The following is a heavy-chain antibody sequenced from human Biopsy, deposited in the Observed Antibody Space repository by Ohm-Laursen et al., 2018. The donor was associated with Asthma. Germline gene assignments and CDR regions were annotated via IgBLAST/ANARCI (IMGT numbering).Heavy chain of an antibody. CDR3: AWPGMVASIFRV. J-gene: IGHJ4*02. V-gene: IGHV1-3*01. CDR1: GYNFISFA. CDR2: SNAGYGNT. Sequence: ASVKVSCKPSGYNFISFAIHWVRQAPGLRPEWMGRSNAGYGNTKYSQKFQGRLTITRDTSASTVYMKLSALTSEDTAVYFCAWPGMVASIFRVWGQGTLVTVSS. D-gene: IGHD3-3*01.